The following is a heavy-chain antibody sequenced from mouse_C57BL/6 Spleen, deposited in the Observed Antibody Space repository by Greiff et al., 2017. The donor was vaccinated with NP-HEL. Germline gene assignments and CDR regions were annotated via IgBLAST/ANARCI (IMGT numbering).Heavy chain of an antibody. V-gene: IGHV1-69*01. CDR2: IDPSDSYT. D-gene: IGHD1-1*01. CDR3: ARRNHYYGSSYWYFDV. J-gene: IGHJ1*03. Sequence: QVHVKQPVAELVMPGASVKLSCKASGYTFTSYWMHWVKQRPGQGLEWIGEIDPSDSYTNYNQKFKGKSTLTVDKSSSTAYLQLSSLTSEESAVCYFARRNHYYGSSYWYFDVWGTGTTVTVSS. CDR1: GYTFTSYW.